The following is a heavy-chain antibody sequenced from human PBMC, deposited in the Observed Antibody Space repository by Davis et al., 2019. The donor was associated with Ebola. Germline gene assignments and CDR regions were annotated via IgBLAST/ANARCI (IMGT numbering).Heavy chain of an antibody. J-gene: IGHJ4*02. Sequence: GGSLRLSCKGSGYSFTSYWIGWVRQMPGKGLEWMGIIYPGDSDTRYSPSFEGQVTISVDRSISTAYLQWSSLKASDTALYYCARQASLYGNIDYWGQGTLVTVSS. CDR3: ARQASLYGNIDY. D-gene: IGHD2/OR15-2a*01. V-gene: IGHV5-51*01. CDR1: GYSFTSYW. CDR2: IYPGDSDT.